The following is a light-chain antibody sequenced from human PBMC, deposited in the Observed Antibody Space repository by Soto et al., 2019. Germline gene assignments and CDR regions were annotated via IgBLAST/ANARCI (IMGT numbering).Light chain of an antibody. CDR2: DVS. CDR1: SSDVGGYNY. CDR3: SSYTSSSYYV. J-gene: IGLJ1*01. V-gene: IGLV2-14*01. Sequence: LTQPASLSGSPGHAITISCTGTSSDVGGYNYVSWYQQHPGKAPKLMIYDVSNRPSGVSNRFSGSKSGNTASLTISGLQAEDEADYYCSSYTSSSYYVFGTGTKVPVL.